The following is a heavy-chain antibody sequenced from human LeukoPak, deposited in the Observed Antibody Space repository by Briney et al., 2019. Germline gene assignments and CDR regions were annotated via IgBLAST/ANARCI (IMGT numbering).Heavy chain of an antibody. Sequence: PGGSLRLSCAASGFTFSNYTMSWVRQAPGKGLEWVSVVINSGGSTYYGDSVKGRFTISRDNSKNTLFLQMNSLRAEDTAVYYCAKGTYSSSPRDYWGQGTLVTVSS. CDR1: GFTFSNYT. V-gene: IGHV3-23*01. D-gene: IGHD6-6*01. CDR3: AKGTYSSSPRDY. J-gene: IGHJ4*02. CDR2: VINSGGST.